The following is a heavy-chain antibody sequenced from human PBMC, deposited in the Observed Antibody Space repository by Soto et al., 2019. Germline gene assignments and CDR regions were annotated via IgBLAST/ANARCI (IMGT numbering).Heavy chain of an antibody. J-gene: IGHJ6*02. CDR1: GFTFSSYG. V-gene: IGHV3-30*02. Sequence: GGSLRLSCAASGFTFSSYGMHWVRQAPGKGLEWVAIIWYDGSNKYYADSVKGRFTISRDYSKNTLYLQMNSLRAEDTAVYYCAKGQGFQVKVFMVRGVKDYYYYGMDVWGQGTTVTVSS. CDR2: IWYDGSNK. D-gene: IGHD3-10*01. CDR3: AKGQGFQVKVFMVRGVKDYYYYGMDV.